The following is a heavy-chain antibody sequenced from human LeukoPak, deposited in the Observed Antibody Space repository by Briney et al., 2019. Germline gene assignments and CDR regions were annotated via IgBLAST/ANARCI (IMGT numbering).Heavy chain of an antibody. CDR1: GFSFTAYA. D-gene: IGHD3-16*01. J-gene: IGHJ4*02. Sequence: GGSLRLSCAASGFSFTAYAMSWFRQTPGKGLEWVANIHDDGRVTNYVDSVKGRFTISRDNARNSVYLQMNSLRVEVTSLYYCARGRGWVDHWGQGTLVTVSS. V-gene: IGHV3-7*01. CDR3: ARGRGWVDH. CDR2: IHDDGRVT.